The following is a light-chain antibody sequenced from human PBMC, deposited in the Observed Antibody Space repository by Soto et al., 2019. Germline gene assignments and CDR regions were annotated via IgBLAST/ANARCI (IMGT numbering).Light chain of an antibody. V-gene: IGKV3-15*01. CDR2: GAS. Sequence: EIVMAQSPATLSVSPGERATLSCRASQSVSSTLAWYQQKPGQAPWLLICGASTRATGVPARFSGSGSGTEFTLTISSLQSEDFAVYYCQQYNNWPLTFGGGTKVEI. CDR3: QQYNNWPLT. J-gene: IGKJ4*01. CDR1: QSVSST.